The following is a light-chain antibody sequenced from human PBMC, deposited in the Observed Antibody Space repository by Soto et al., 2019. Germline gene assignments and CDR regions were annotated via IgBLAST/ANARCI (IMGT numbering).Light chain of an antibody. Sequence: DMQMTQSPSTLSASVGDRVTITCRASRNINRWLAWYQQRPGKAPKLLIYDASTLESGVPSRFSGSGSGTEFTLTISSLQPDDSVTYYCQQYNSFFGQGTKLEIK. CDR1: RNINRW. CDR3: QQYNSF. CDR2: DAS. J-gene: IGKJ2*01. V-gene: IGKV1-5*01.